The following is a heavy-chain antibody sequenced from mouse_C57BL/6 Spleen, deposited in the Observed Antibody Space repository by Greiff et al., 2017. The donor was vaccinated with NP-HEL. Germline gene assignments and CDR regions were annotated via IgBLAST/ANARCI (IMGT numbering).Heavy chain of an antibody. Sequence: EVKLMESGGGLVKPGGSLKLSCAASGFTFSSYAMSWVRQTPEKRLEWVATISDGGSYTYYPDNVKGRFTISRDNAKNNLYLQMSHRKSEDTAMYYCARERGGGDMDYWGQGTSVTVSS. D-gene: IGHD1-1*02. CDR3: ARERGGGDMDY. CDR2: ISDGGSYT. V-gene: IGHV5-4*01. CDR1: GFTFSSYA. J-gene: IGHJ4*01.